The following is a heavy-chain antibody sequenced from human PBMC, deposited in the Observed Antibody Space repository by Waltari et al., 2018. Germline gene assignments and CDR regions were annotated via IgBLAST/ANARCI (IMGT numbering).Heavy chain of an antibody. CDR2: LNNSGIN. J-gene: IGHJ5*02. CDR3: ARDRQAAAGTGWFDP. D-gene: IGHD6-13*01. CDR1: GGSISRSSYY. Sequence: QLQLQESGPGLVKPSETLSLPCTVSGGSISRSSYYWGWIRQPPGTGLEGIGSLNNSGINYYNPSLKSRITISVDTSKNQFSLKLSSVTAADTAVYYCARDRQAAAGTGWFDPWGQGTLVTVSS. V-gene: IGHV4-39*07.